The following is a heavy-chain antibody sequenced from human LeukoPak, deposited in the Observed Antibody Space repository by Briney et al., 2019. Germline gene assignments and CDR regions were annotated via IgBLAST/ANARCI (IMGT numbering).Heavy chain of an antibody. CDR3: ARTPYGSELDY. V-gene: IGHV3-33*01. D-gene: IGHD3-10*01. CDR1: GFTFSSYG. Sequence: GGSLRLSCAASGFTFSSYGMHWVRQAPGKGLEWVAVIWYDGSNKYYADSVKGRFTISRDNSKNTLYLQMNSLRAEDTAVYYCARTPYGSELDYWGQGTLVTVSS. CDR2: IWYDGSNK. J-gene: IGHJ4*02.